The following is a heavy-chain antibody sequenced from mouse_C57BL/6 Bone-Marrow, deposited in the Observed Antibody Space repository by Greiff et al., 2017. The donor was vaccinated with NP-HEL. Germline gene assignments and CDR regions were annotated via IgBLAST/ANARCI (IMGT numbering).Heavy chain of an antibody. V-gene: IGHV5-4*01. J-gene: IGHJ1*03. CDR1: GFTFSSYA. CDR3: ARDGRYFDV. D-gene: IGHD3-3*01. CDR2: ISDGGSYT. Sequence: EVQLQESGGGLVKPGGSLKLSCAASGFTFSSYAMSWVRQTPEKRLEWVATISDGGSYTYYPDNVKGRFTISRDNAKNNPYLQMSHLKSEDTAMYYCARDGRYFDVWGTGTTVTVSS.